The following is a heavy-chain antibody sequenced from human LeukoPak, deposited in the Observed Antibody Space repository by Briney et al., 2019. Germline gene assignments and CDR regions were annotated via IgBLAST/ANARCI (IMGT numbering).Heavy chain of an antibody. D-gene: IGHD6-13*01. CDR3: ARVLQAAAGTIDY. J-gene: IGHJ4*02. CDR2: MNPNSGNT. Sequence: ASVKVSCKASGYTVTSYDINWVRQATGQGLEWMGWMNPNSGNTGYAQKFQGRVTMTRNTSISTAYMELSSLRSEDTAVYYYARVLQAAAGTIDYWGQGTLVTVSS. CDR1: GYTVTSYD. V-gene: IGHV1-8*01.